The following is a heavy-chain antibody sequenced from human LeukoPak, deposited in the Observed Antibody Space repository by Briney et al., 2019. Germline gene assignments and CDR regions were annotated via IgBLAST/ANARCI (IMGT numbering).Heavy chain of an antibody. D-gene: IGHD1-20*01. CDR1: GFTLSTYA. J-gene: IGHJ4*02. Sequence: PGGSLRLSCAASGFTLSTYAMHWVRQAPGKGLEWVAYISGTGFTTYYADSVKGRFTISSDSSKNTLFLQMNSLRAEDTAIYYCAKDGYNWIAFDDWGQGTLVTASS. CDR3: AKDGYNWIAFDD. V-gene: IGHV3-23*01. CDR2: ISGTGFTT.